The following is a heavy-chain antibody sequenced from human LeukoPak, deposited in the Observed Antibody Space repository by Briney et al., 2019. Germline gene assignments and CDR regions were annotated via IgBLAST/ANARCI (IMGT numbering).Heavy chain of an antibody. D-gene: IGHD6-19*01. J-gene: IGHJ4*02. CDR2: LYTSGTT. CDR1: GGSLSSGSYY. V-gene: IGHV4-61*09. CDR3: ARAGGSVGWYGTIDS. Sequence: SQTLSLTCTVSGGSLSSGSYYWTCIRQPAGKGLEWIGHLYTSGTTSYNPSLQSRVTISADTSKHQFSLRLTSVTAADTAVYYCARAGGSVGWYGTIDSWGQGTLVTVSS.